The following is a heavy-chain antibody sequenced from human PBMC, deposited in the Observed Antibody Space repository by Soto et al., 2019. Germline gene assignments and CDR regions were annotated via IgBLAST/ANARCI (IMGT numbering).Heavy chain of an antibody. J-gene: IGHJ4*02. D-gene: IGHD1-7*01. CDR2: ISGSGGST. CDR3: AKTYWNYEQFGPFDY. V-gene: IGHV3-23*01. Sequence: EVQLLESGGGLVQPGGSLRLSCAASGFTFSSYAMSWVRQAPGKGLEWVSAISGSGGSTYYADSVKGRFTISRDNPKNTLYLQMNSLRAEDTAVYYCAKTYWNYEQFGPFDYWGQGTLVTVSA. CDR1: GFTFSSYA.